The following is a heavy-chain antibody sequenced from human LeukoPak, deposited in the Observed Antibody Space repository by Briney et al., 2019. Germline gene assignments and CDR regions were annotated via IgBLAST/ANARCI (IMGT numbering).Heavy chain of an antibody. CDR2: INHSGST. J-gene: IGHJ3*02. D-gene: IGHD6-6*01. CDR1: GGSFSGYY. CDR3: ARVAVRIAARLGDAFDI. Sequence: SETLSLTCAVYGGSFSGYYWSWIRQPPGKGLEWIGEINHSGSTNYNPSLKSRVTISVDTSKNQFSLKLSPVTAADTAVYYCARVAVRIAARLGDAFDIWGQGTMVTVSS. V-gene: IGHV4-34*01.